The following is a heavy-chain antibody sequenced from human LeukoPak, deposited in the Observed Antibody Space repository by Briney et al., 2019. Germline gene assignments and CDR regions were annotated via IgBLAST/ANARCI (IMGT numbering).Heavy chain of an antibody. D-gene: IGHD3-3*01. J-gene: IGHJ6*02. CDR3: ARHLRDFWSGYYSGSTYYGMDV. CDR1: GGSISSSSYY. Sequence: SETLSLTCTVSGGSISSSSYYWSWIRQPPGKGLEWIGYIYYSGSTNYNPSLKSRVTISVDTSKNQFSLKLSSVTAADTAVYYCARHLRDFWSGYYSGSTYYGMDVWGQGTTVTVSS. CDR2: IYYSGST. V-gene: IGHV4-61*05.